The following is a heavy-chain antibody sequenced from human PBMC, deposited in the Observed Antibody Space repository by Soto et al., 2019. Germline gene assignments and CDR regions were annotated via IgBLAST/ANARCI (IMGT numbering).Heavy chain of an antibody. CDR1: GYTFTSYY. CDR3: ARDFGMTTVTTGKYYFDY. V-gene: IGHV1-46*01. D-gene: IGHD4-17*01. CDR2: INPSGGST. Sequence: ASVKVSCKASGYTFTSYYMHWVRQAPGQGLEWMGIINPSGGSTSYAQKFQGRVTMTRDTSTSTVYMELSSLRSEDTAVYYCARDFGMTTVTTGKYYFDYWGQGTLVTVSS. J-gene: IGHJ4*02.